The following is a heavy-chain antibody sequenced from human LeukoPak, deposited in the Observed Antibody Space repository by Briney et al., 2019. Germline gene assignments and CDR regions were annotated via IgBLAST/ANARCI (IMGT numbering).Heavy chain of an antibody. D-gene: IGHD3-3*01. Sequence: KSSETLSLTCTVSGGSISSYYWSWIRQPPGKGLEWIGYIYYSGSTNYNPSLKSRVTISVDTSKNQFSLKLSSVTAADTAVYYCARTPPLDLRFLAVTSYYYMDVWGKGTTVTVSS. J-gene: IGHJ6*03. CDR2: IYYSGST. V-gene: IGHV4-59*01. CDR1: GGSISSYY. CDR3: ARTPPLDLRFLAVTSYYYMDV.